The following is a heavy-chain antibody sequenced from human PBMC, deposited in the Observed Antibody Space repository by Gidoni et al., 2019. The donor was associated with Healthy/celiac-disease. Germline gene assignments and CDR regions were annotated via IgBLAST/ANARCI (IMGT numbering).Heavy chain of an antibody. D-gene: IGHD4-17*01. CDR2: INPNSGGT. Sequence: QVQLVQSGAEVKKPGASVKVSCKASGYTFTGYYMPWVRQAPGQGLEWMGWINPNSGGTNYAQKFQGRVTMTRDTSISTAYMELSRLRSDDTAVYYCARVATVVTPALIKAEYFQHWGQGTLVTVSS. CDR3: ARVATVVTPALIKAEYFQH. J-gene: IGHJ1*01. CDR1: GYTFTGYY. V-gene: IGHV1-2*02.